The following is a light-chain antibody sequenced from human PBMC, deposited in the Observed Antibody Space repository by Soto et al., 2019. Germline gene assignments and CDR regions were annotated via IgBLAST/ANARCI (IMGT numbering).Light chain of an antibody. J-gene: IGLJ1*01. CDR3: ISYSRTPLV. CDR2: EVR. Sequence: QSALTQPASVSGSPGQSITISCTGTSSDVGGHDYVSWYQQHPGKAPKLIIYEVRNRPSGVSNRFSGSKSGNTASLTISGLQAEDEAHYYCISYSRTPLVFGTGTKVTV. V-gene: IGLV2-14*01. CDR1: SSDVGGHDY.